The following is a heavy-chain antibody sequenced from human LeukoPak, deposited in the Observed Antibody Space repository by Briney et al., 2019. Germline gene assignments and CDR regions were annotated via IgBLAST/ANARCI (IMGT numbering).Heavy chain of an antibody. V-gene: IGHV4-39*07. CDR2: IYYSGST. CDR1: GGSISSSSYY. D-gene: IGHD1-14*01. J-gene: IGHJ6*02. Sequence: SETLSLTCTVSGGSISSSSYYWGWIRQPPGKGLEWIGSIYYSGSTYYNPSLKSRVTISVDTSKNQFSLKLSSVTAADTAVYYCARTGGYYYGMDVWGQGTTVTVSS. CDR3: ARTGGYYYGMDV.